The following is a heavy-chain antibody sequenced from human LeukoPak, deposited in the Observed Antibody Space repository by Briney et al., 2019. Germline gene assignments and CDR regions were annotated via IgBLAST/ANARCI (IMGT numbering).Heavy chain of an antibody. CDR1: GFTFSSYG. CDR2: ISYDGSNK. J-gene: IGHJ4*02. CDR3: ARDSEAAGTYDY. V-gene: IGHV3-33*05. Sequence: GGSLRLSCAASGFTFSSYGMHWVRQAPGKGLEWVAVISYDGSNKYYADSVKGRFTISRDNAKNSLYLQMNSLRAEDTAVYYCARDSEAAGTYDYWGQGTLVTVSS. D-gene: IGHD6-13*01.